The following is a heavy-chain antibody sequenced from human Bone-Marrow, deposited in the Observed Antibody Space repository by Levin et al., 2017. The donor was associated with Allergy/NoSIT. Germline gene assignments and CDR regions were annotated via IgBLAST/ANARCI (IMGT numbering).Heavy chain of an antibody. V-gene: IGHV1-46*01. CDR3: ARDQSFGFWTGSSYFSGLDV. D-gene: IGHD3/OR15-3a*01. CDR1: GYTFTTYY. J-gene: IGHJ6*02. CDR2: INPSGGIT. Sequence: PGGSLRLSCKASGYTFTTYYIHWVRQAPGQGLEWMGAINPSGGITSFAQKFQDRVTMTRDTSTDTVNMELSSLRSDDTAVYYCARDQSFGFWTGSSYFSGLDVWGQGTTVTVSS.